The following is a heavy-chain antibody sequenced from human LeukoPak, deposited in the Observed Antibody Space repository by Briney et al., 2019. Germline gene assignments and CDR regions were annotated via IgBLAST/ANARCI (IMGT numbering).Heavy chain of an antibody. Sequence: GGSLRLSCAASGFTFSSYWMSWVRQAPGKGLDWVANIKQDGSEKYYVDSVKGRITISRDNAKNSLYLQMNSLRAEDTAVYYCARIPHCSSTSCRDYYYYYYMDVWGKGTTVTVSS. J-gene: IGHJ6*03. D-gene: IGHD2-2*01. CDR2: IKQDGSEK. CDR1: GFTFSSYW. V-gene: IGHV3-7*01. CDR3: ARIPHCSSTSCRDYYYYYYMDV.